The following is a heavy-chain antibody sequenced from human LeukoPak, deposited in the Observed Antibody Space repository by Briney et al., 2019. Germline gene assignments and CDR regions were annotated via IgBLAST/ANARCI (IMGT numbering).Heavy chain of an antibody. Sequence: GGSLRLSCAASGFTVSSNYMSWVRQAPGKGLEWVSVIYSGGSTYYADSVKGRFTISRDNSKNLLYLQMNSLRAEDTAVYYCAKDLIRYCSSTSCQGPGDYWGQGTLVTVSS. D-gene: IGHD2-2*01. CDR2: IYSGGST. V-gene: IGHV3-66*01. CDR1: GFTVSSNY. CDR3: AKDLIRYCSSTSCQGPGDY. J-gene: IGHJ4*02.